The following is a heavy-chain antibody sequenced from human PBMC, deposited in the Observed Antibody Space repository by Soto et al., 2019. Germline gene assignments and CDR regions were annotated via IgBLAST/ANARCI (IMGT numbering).Heavy chain of an antibody. CDR1: GFPFSPYT. CDR3: ARGGGFCGGDCYKGGIDY. CDR2: ISYDGSDK. D-gene: IGHD2-21*02. V-gene: IGHV3-30-3*01. Sequence: QVQLVESGGGVVQPGRSLRLSCAASGFPFSPYTMHWVRQAPGRGLEWVAVISYDGSDKYYADSVKGRITISRDNSKNPLYLQMNSLRAEDTAVYYCARGGGFCGGDCYKGGIDYWGQGTLVTVSS. J-gene: IGHJ4*02.